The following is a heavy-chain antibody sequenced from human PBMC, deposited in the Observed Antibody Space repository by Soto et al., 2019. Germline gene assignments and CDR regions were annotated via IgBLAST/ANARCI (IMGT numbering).Heavy chain of an antibody. Sequence: VGSLRLSCAASGFTFSSYGMHWVRQAPGKGLEWVAVISYDGSNKYYADSVKGRFTISRDNSKNTLYLQMNSLRAEDTAVYYCAKGAITMVRGAHFDYWGQGTLVTVSS. J-gene: IGHJ4*02. CDR3: AKGAITMVRGAHFDY. V-gene: IGHV3-30*18. CDR1: GFTFSSYG. D-gene: IGHD3-10*01. CDR2: ISYDGSNK.